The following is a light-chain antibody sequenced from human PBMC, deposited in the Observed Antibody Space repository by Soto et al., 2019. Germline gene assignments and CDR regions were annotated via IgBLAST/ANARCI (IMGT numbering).Light chain of an antibody. J-gene: IGKJ4*01. V-gene: IGKV3-11*01. CDR2: DAS. Sequence: EIVLTQSPASLSLSPGKRATLSCRASQSVSSCLTWYKQKPGQAPRLLIYDASNRATGIPARFSSSGSGTDFTLTISGLEPEHIAVYCCQQRSSWPLPFGGGTKVEI. CDR3: QQRSSWPLP. CDR1: QSVSSC.